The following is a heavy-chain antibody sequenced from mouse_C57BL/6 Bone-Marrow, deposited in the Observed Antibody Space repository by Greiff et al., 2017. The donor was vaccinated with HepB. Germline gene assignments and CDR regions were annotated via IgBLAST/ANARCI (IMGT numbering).Heavy chain of an antibody. CDR2: IYPGDGDT. D-gene: IGHD5-5*01. V-gene: IGHV1-82*01. J-gene: IGHJ3*01. CDR1: GYAFSSSW. CDR3: ANNLPGPY. Sequence: VQRVESGPELVKPGASVKISCKASGYAFSSSWMNWVKQRPGKGLEWIGRIYPGDGDTNYNGKFKGKATLTADKSSSTAYMQLSSLTSEDSAVYFCANNLPGPYWGQGTLVTVSA.